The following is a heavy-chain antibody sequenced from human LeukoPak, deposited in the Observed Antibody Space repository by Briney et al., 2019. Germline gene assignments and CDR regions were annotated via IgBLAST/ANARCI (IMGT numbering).Heavy chain of an antibody. Sequence: GGSLRLSCAASGFSFSSYGMSWFRQAPGKGLEWVANINKDGSQKKYMDSVEGRFTISRDNAKNSLYLEMNSLRAEDTAVYYCARGGYIYGPFDYWGQGTRVTVSS. D-gene: IGHD5-18*01. CDR3: ARGGYIYGPFDY. CDR1: GFSFSSYG. CDR2: INKDGSQK. V-gene: IGHV3-7*01. J-gene: IGHJ4*02.